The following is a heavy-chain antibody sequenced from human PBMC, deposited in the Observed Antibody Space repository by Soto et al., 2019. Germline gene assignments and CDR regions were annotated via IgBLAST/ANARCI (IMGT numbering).Heavy chain of an antibody. J-gene: IGHJ4*02. D-gene: IGHD3-10*01. CDR3: TRGPRPISTGTGAY. CDR2: IYNDGTYS. V-gene: IGHV3-74*01. CDR1: GFIFKMYW. Sequence: GGSLRLSCAASGFIFKMYWMHWVRQSPGKGLVWISRIYNDGTYSDYADSVRGRFTISRDSVNDTLYLQMNNLRAEDSGLYYCTRGPRPISTGTGAYWGQGTQVTVSS.